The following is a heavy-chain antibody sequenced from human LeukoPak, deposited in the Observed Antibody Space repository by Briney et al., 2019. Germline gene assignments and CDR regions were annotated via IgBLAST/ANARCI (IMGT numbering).Heavy chain of an antibody. D-gene: IGHD2-2*01. CDR3: ARVLPYQLLFDY. J-gene: IGHJ4*02. V-gene: IGHV1-2*02. Sequence: ASVKVSCKASGYAFTSYGISWVRQAPGQGLEWMGWINPNSGGTNYAQKFQGRVTMTRDTSISTAYMELSRLRSDDTAVYYCARVLPYQLLFDYWGQGTLVTVSS. CDR2: INPNSGGT. CDR1: GYAFTSYG.